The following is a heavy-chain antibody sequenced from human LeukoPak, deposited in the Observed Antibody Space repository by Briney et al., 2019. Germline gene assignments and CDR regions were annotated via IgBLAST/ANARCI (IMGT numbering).Heavy chain of an antibody. D-gene: IGHD3-22*01. V-gene: IGHV1-46*01. Sequence: ASVKVSCKASGYTFTSYYMHWVRQAPGQGPEWMGIINPSGGSTSYAQKFQGRVTMTRDTSTSTVYMELSSLRSEDTAVYYCARRPRPIQRGIVAPGWFDPWGQGTLVTVSS. J-gene: IGHJ5*02. CDR2: INPSGGST. CDR1: GYTFTSYY. CDR3: ARRPRPIQRGIVAPGWFDP.